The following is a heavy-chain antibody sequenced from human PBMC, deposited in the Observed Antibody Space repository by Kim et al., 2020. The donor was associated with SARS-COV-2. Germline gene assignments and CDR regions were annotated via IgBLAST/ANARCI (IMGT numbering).Heavy chain of an antibody. CDR3: ASLNPNAGDAFDI. CDR2: IYYSGST. Sequence: SETLSLTCTVSGGSISSYYWSWIRQPPGKGLEWIGYIYYSGSTNYNPSLKSRVTISVDTSKNQFSLKLSSVTAADTAVYYCASLNPNAGDAFDIWGQGTMVTVSS. CDR1: GGSISSYY. D-gene: IGHD3-10*01. J-gene: IGHJ3*02. V-gene: IGHV4-59*01.